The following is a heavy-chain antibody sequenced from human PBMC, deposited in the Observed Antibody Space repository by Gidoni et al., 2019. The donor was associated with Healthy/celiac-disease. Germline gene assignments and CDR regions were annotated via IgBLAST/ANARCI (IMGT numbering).Heavy chain of an antibody. Sequence: QLQLQESGSGLVKPSQTLSLTCAVSGGSISSGGYSWRWIRQPPGKGLEWIGYIYHSGSTYYNPSLKSRVTISVDRSKNQFSLKLSSVTAADTAVYYCARASPTDYDFWSGYYSRFFDYWGQGTLVTVSS. CDR1: GGSISSGGYS. V-gene: IGHV4-30-2*01. CDR3: ARASPTDYDFWSGYYSRFFDY. J-gene: IGHJ4*02. D-gene: IGHD3-3*01. CDR2: IYHSGST.